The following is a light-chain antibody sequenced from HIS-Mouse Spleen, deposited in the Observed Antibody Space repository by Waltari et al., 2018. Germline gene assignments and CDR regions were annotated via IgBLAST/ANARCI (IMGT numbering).Light chain of an antibody. J-gene: IGLJ2*01. Sequence: SYELTQPPPVSVSPGQTARITCSGDALPRQYLFWYKQKQGQAPVLVIYKDSERPSGIPERFSGSSSGTTVTLTISGVQAEDEADYYCQSADSSGTYVVFGGGTKLTVL. CDR1: ALPRQY. CDR2: KDS. CDR3: QSADSSGTYVV. V-gene: IGLV3-25*03.